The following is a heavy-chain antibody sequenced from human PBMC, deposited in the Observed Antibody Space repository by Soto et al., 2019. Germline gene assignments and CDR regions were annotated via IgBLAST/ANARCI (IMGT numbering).Heavy chain of an antibody. Sequence: QVQLIQSEAEVKKPGYSVRVSCTAAGGILGSHGSSWVRQAPGQRLEWVGGLIPIFRTLTYTDNFHARVRIAADESTNTVYLDLSSLTSEATAVYYSVSDRRIYYCDPHDELVASDYEVWGQGTMVSVSS. D-gene: IGHD3-22*01. V-gene: IGHV1-69*01. CDR3: VSDRRIYYCDPHDELVASDYEV. CDR2: LIPIFRTL. CDR1: GGILGSHG. J-gene: IGHJ3*01.